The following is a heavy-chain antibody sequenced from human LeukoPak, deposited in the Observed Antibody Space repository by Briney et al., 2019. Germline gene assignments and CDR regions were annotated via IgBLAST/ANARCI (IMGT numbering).Heavy chain of an antibody. Sequence: PGGSLRLSCAASGFTFSSYGMHWVRHAPGKGLEWVAFIRYDGSNKYYADSVKGRFTISRDNSKNTLYLQMNSLRAEDTAVYYCAKTTVTPRGLDYWGQGTLVTVSS. V-gene: IGHV3-30*02. D-gene: IGHD4-17*01. CDR2: IRYDGSNK. CDR3: AKTTVTPRGLDY. CDR1: GFTFSSYG. J-gene: IGHJ4*02.